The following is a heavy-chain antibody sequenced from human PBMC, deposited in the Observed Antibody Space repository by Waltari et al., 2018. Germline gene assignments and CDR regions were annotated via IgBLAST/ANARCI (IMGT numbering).Heavy chain of an antibody. Sequence: QLQLQESGPGLVKPSETLSLTCTVPGGSISSSSYYWCWIRQPPGKGLEWIGSIYYSGSTYYNPSLKSRVTISVDTSKNQFSRKLSSVTAADTAVYYCARQSELLDAFDIWGQGTMVTVSS. V-gene: IGHV4-39*01. CDR1: GGSISSSSYY. D-gene: IGHD1-26*01. J-gene: IGHJ3*02. CDR3: ARQSELLDAFDI. CDR2: IYYSGST.